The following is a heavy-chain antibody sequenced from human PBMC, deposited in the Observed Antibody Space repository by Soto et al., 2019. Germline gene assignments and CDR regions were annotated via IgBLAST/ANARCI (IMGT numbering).Heavy chain of an antibody. J-gene: IGHJ6*02. D-gene: IGHD3-3*01. CDR2: IYYSGST. CDR3: ARGGFLEWLLTTTQGPDGMDV. CDR1: GGSISSYY. V-gene: IGHV4-59*01. Sequence: PSETLSLTCTVSGGSISSYYWSWIRQPPGKGLEWIGYIYYSGSTNYNPSLKSRVTISVDTSKNQFSLKLSSVTAADTAVYYCARGGFLEWLLTTTQGPDGMDVRGQRTTDTVSS.